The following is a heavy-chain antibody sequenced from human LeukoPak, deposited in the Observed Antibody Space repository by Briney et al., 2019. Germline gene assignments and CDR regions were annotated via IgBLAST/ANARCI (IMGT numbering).Heavy chain of an antibody. CDR1: GYSISSGYY. CDR3: ASTYYYDSSGYRRGSFDY. J-gene: IGHJ4*02. D-gene: IGHD3-22*01. CDR2: IYHSGST. V-gene: IGHV4-38-2*02. Sequence: SETLSLTCTVSGYSISSGYYWGWIRPPPGKGLEWIGSIYHSGSTYYNPSLKSRVTISVDTSKSQFSLKLSSVTAADTAVYYCASTYYYDSSGYRRGSFDYWGQGTLVTVSS.